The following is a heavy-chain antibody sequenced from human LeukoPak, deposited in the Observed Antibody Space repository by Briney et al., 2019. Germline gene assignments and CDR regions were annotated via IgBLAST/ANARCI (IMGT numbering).Heavy chain of an antibody. CDR2: IYSGGST. CDR3: AKDPVVITTWDNWFDP. D-gene: IGHD3-22*01. Sequence: GGSLRLSCAVSGFSVSSNYMSWVRQAPGKGLEWVSVIYSGGSTYYADSVKGRFTISRDNSKNTLYLQMNSLRAEDTAVYYCAKDPVVITTWDNWFDPWGQGTLVTVSS. CDR1: GFSVSSNY. V-gene: IGHV3-53*01. J-gene: IGHJ5*02.